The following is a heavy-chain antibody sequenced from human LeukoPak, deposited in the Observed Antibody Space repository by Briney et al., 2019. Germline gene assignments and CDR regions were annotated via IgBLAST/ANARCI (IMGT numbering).Heavy chain of an antibody. J-gene: IGHJ3*02. CDR1: GGSISSYY. V-gene: IGHV4-59*01. Sequence: SETLSLTCTVSGGSISSYYWSWIRQPPGKGLEWIGYIYYSGSTNYNPSLKSRVTISVDTSKNQFSLKLSSVTAADTAVYYCARDSPVGGTRTGAFDIWGQGTMVTVSS. CDR3: ARDSPVGGTRTGAFDI. D-gene: IGHD1-26*01. CDR2: IYYSGST.